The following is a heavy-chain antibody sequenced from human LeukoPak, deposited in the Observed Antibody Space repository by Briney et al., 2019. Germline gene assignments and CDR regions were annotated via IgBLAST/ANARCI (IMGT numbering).Heavy chain of an antibody. CDR1: GFTFSSYA. D-gene: IGHD4-17*01. Sequence: PGGSLRLSCAASGFTFSSYAMMWLRKAPGKGLELVSAIGDGGTTTVYADSVKGRFTISRDNSRSTLYLQMSSLRSVDTAIYYCARDPNGDYIGAFEIWGQGTMVTVSS. V-gene: IGHV3-23*01. CDR2: IGDGGTTT. CDR3: ARDPNGDYIGAFEI. J-gene: IGHJ3*02.